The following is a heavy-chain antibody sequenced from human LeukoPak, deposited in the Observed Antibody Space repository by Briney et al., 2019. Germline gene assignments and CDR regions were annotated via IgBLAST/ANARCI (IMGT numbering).Heavy chain of an antibody. J-gene: IGHJ4*02. CDR2: IYYSGST. D-gene: IGHD3-22*01. CDR3: VREITMTVVVD. V-gene: IGHV4-59*12. Sequence: SETLSLTCTVSGGSISSYYWSWIRQPPGEGLEWIGYIYYSGSTNYDPSLKSRVTISVDTSKNQFSLKLDSVTAADTAVYYCVREITMTVVVDRGQGILVTVSS. CDR1: GGSISSYY.